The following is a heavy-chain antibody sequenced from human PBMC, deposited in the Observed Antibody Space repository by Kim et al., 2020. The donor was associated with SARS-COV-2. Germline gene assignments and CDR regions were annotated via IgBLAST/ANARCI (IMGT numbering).Heavy chain of an antibody. CDR2: ISYDGSNK. V-gene: IGHV3-30*18. J-gene: IGHJ4*02. Sequence: GGSLRLSCAASGFTFSSYGMHLVRQAPGKGLEWVAVISYDGSNKYYADSVKGRFTISRDNSKNTLYLQMNSLRAEDTAVYYCAKVVATSPFGDYWGQGTLVTVSS. CDR3: AKVVATSPFGDY. CDR1: GFTFSSYG. D-gene: IGHD5-12*01.